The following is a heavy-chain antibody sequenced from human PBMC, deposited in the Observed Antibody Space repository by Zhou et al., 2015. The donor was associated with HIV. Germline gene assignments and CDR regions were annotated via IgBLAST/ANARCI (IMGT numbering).Heavy chain of an antibody. J-gene: IGHJ4*02. D-gene: IGHD3-22*01. CDR2: ITPTFGGA. Sequence: QVQLVQSGAEVKRPGSSVKVSCQASGVTFTNYAISWVRQAPGQGLEWMGGITPTFGGADYAQKLHGRVTITADESTRTAYMELSGLTFEDTAVFYCAADVPSYYYDSSGHQVMGVHWGQGTLVTVSS. CDR1: GVTFTNYA. CDR3: AADVPSYYYDSSGHQVMGVH. V-gene: IGHV1-69*01.